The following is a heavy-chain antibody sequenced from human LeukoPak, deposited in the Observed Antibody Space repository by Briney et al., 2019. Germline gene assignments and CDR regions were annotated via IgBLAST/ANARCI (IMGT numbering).Heavy chain of an antibody. D-gene: IGHD3-10*01. CDR1: GYTFTSYD. Sequence: GASVKVSCKASGYTFTSYDINWVRQAPGQGLEWMGVIAPSSGTTSYAQKFQGRVTMTRDTSTSTLYMELSSLTSEDTAVYYCARASGSSAVPFDYWGQGTLVTVSS. CDR2: IAPSSGTT. CDR3: ARASGSSAVPFDY. V-gene: IGHV1-46*01. J-gene: IGHJ4*02.